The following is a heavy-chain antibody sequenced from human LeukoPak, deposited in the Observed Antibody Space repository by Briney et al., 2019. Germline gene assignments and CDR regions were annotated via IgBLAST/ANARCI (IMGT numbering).Heavy chain of an antibody. D-gene: IGHD1-1*01. CDR3: AKAYTSYFDS. J-gene: IGHJ4*02. CDR2: ISSSGGST. Sequence: PGGSLRLSCAASGFTFSSYAMSWVRQAPGKRLEWVSGISSSGGSTYYSDSVKGRFTISRDNSKNTLHLQMNSLRAEDTAVYYCAKAYTSYFDSWGQGTLVTVSS. CDR1: GFTFSSYA. V-gene: IGHV3-23*01.